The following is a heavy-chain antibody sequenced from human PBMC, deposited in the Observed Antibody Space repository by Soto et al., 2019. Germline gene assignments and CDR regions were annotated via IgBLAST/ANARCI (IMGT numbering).Heavy chain of an antibody. Sequence: EVKLLESGGGLVQPGGSLRLSCAASGFTFSSYSMSWVRQAPGKGLEWVSHITATGGTTYYADSVKGRFTISRDSSRNTLFLQMNSLRAEDTALYCCAKCLQANCNYDAFHIWGQGTMVTVSS. J-gene: IGHJ3*02. CDR2: ITATGGTT. CDR1: GFTFSSYS. V-gene: IGHV3-23*01. CDR3: AKCLQANCNYDAFHI. D-gene: IGHD1-7*01.